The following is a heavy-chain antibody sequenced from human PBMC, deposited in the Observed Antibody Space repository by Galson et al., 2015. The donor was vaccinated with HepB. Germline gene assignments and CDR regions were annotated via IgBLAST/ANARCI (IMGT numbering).Heavy chain of an antibody. CDR1: GFTFNNYA. Sequence: SLRLSSAASGFTFNNYAMSWVRQAPGKGLEWVSSISSSGDSTYYADSVKGRFTISRDNSRNTLFLQMNSLRAEDTAVYYCAKDSLLDYYGSGTLWAFDIWGQGTMVTVSS. CDR3: AKDSLLDYYGSGTLWAFDI. CDR2: ISSSGDST. J-gene: IGHJ3*02. V-gene: IGHV3-23*01. D-gene: IGHD3-10*01.